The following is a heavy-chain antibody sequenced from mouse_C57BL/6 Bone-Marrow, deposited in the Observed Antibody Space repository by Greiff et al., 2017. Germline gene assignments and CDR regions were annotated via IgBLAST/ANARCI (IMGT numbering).Heavy chain of an antibody. Sequence: EVQRVESGPGLVKPSQSLSLSCSVTGYSITSGYYWNWIRQFPGNKLEWMGYISYDGSNNYNPSLKNRISITRDTSKNQFFLKLNSVTTEDTATYYCARDDYEAWFAYWGQGTLVTVSA. V-gene: IGHV3-6*01. CDR3: ARDDYEAWFAY. D-gene: IGHD2-4*01. CDR2: ISYDGSN. J-gene: IGHJ3*01. CDR1: GYSITSGYY.